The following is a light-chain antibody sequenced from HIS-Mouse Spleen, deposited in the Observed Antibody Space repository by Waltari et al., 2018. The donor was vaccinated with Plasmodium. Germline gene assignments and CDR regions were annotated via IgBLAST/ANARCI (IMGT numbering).Light chain of an antibody. J-gene: IGKJ3*01. CDR2: GAS. Sequence: EIVMTQSPATLSVSPGERATLSCRASQSVSSNLPWYQQKPGQAPRLLIYGASTRATGIPARFSGSGSGTECTLTISSLQSEDFAVYYCQQYNNWSFTFGPGTKVDIK. V-gene: IGKV3-15*01. CDR1: QSVSSN. CDR3: QQYNNWSFT.